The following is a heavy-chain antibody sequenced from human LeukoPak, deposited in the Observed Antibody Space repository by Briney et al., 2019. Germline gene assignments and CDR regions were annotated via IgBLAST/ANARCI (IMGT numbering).Heavy chain of an antibody. Sequence: PGGSLRLSCAASGFTFSSFWMSWVRQAPGKGLEWVANIKQDGSEEYYVDSVKGRFTISRDNAKNSLYLQMNSLRAEDTAVYYCVRWEGNGYYFDYRGQGTLVTVSS. CDR3: VRWEGNGYYFDY. V-gene: IGHV3-7*01. D-gene: IGHD3-22*01. CDR2: IKQDGSEE. J-gene: IGHJ4*02. CDR1: GFTFSSFW.